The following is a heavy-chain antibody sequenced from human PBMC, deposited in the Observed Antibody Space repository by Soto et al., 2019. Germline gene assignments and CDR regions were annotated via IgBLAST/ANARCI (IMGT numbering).Heavy chain of an antibody. CDR1: GGTFSSYT. J-gene: IGHJ5*02. CDR3: ARAYGERGWFDP. V-gene: IGHV1-69*02. Sequence: ASVKVSCKASGGTFSSYTISWVRQAPGQGLEWMGRIIPILGIANYAQKFQGRVTITADKSTSTAYMELSSLRSEDTAVYYCARAYGERGWFDPWGQGTLVTVSS. CDR2: IIPILGIA. D-gene: IGHD4-17*01.